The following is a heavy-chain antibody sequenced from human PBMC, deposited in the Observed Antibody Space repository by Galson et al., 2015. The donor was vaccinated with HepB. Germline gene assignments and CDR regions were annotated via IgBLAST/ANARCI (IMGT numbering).Heavy chain of an antibody. CDR2: ISYDGSIK. Sequence: SLRLSCAASGFTFSNYAVHWVRQAPGKGLEWVAVISYDGSIKYYADSVKGRFTISRDNSNNMMYLQMNSLRAEDTAVYYCARGRSGYYDRGWFDPWGQGTLVTVSS. V-gene: IGHV3-30-3*01. D-gene: IGHD3-3*01. J-gene: IGHJ5*02. CDR3: ARGRSGYYDRGWFDP. CDR1: GFTFSNYA.